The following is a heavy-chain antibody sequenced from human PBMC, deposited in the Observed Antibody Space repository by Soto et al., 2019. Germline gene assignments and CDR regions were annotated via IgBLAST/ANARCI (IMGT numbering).Heavy chain of an antibody. D-gene: IGHD5-18*01. J-gene: IGHJ4*02. CDR1: GDTFSSYA. V-gene: IGHV1-69*13. CDR3: ARTVVHTAMPQHFDY. Sequence: SVKVSCKASGDTFSSYAISWVRQAPGQGLEWMGGIIPIFGTANYAQKFQGRVTITADESTSTAYMELSSLRSEDTAVYYCARTVVHTAMPQHFDYWGQGTLVTVSS. CDR2: IIPIFGTA.